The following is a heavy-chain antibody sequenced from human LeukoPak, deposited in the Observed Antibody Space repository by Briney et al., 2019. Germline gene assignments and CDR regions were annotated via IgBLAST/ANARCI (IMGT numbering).Heavy chain of an antibody. CDR2: ISGSGGST. J-gene: IGHJ4*02. CDR1: GFSFSSYA. Sequence: GESLRLSCAASGFSFSSYAMSGVRQAPGKGLEWVSGISGSGGSTYYADSVKGRFTISRDNSKNTLYLQMNSLRAEDTAIYYCAKRYSADSWGQGTLVTVSS. CDR3: AKRYSADS. V-gene: IGHV3-23*01. D-gene: IGHD2-15*01.